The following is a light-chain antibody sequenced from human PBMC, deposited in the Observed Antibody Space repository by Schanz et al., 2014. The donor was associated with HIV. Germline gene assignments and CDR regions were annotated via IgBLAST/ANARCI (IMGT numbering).Light chain of an antibody. V-gene: IGLV1-51*01. CDR1: YSNIGNNY. CDR3: GTWDSSLRAVV. J-gene: IGLJ3*02. CDR2: LNS. Sequence: QSVLTQPPSVSAAPGQKVIISCSGAYSNIGNNYVSWYQQFPGAAPRLLIYLNSQRPSGIPARFSGSKSGTSATLVIAELQPEDEADYYCGTWDSSLRAVVFGGGTKLTVL.